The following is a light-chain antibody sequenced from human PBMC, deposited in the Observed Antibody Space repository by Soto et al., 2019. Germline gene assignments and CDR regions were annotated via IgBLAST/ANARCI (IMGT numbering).Light chain of an antibody. V-gene: IGKV1-5*01. CDR2: DAS. Sequence: DIQMTQSPSSLSPAVGDRVTITFRASRSISDWLAWYQQKPGKAPELLIFDASNLKSGVSSRFSGSGSGTEFTLTISRLQHEDVATYYCLQYSSHSWTFGQGTKVDIK. J-gene: IGKJ1*01. CDR3: LQYSSHSWT. CDR1: RSISDW.